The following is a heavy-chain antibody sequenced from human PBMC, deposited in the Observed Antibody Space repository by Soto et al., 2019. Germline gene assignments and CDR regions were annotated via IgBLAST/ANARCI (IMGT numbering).Heavy chain of an antibody. CDR1: VGSISSFY. Sequence: SETLSVTCTDPVGSISSFYWSWIRQPAGKGLEWIGRIYSVGRNNYNPSLKSRVTMSVDTSKNQFSLRLSSVTAADTAMYYCARGSSRWDYWGQGTLVTVSS. J-gene: IGHJ4*02. CDR3: ARGSSRWDY. V-gene: IGHV4-4*07. CDR2: IYSVGRN. D-gene: IGHD6-13*01.